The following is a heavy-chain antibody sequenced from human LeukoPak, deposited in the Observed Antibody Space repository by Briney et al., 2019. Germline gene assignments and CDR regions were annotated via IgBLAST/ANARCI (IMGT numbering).Heavy chain of an antibody. CDR3: ADYYDSSGYCPGGCDM. J-gene: IGHJ3*02. D-gene: IGHD3-22*01. Sequence: PSETLSLTCTVSGGSIGSRSHYWGWIRQPPGKGLEWIGMISYTGSTYYNPSLKSRVTISVDASKKQISLKLTSVTAADTAVYYCADYYDSSGYCPGGCDMWGQGTMVTVSS. CDR2: ISYTGST. V-gene: IGHV4-39*01. CDR1: GGSIGSRSHY.